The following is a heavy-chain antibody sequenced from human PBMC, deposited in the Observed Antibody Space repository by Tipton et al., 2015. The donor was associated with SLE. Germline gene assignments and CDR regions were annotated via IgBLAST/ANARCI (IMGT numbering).Heavy chain of an antibody. D-gene: IGHD6-19*01. V-gene: IGHV4-38-2*01. CDR3: ARQERAQWLVLAGAFDI. CDR2: IYYTGST. J-gene: IGHJ3*02. Sequence: TLSLTCSVSGYSITTSYYWGWIRQPPGRGLVWIGSIYYTGSTHFNPSLKSRVTISVDTSKNELSLRLSSVTAADTAVYYCARQERAQWLVLAGAFDIWGQGTMVTVSS. CDR1: GYSITTSYY.